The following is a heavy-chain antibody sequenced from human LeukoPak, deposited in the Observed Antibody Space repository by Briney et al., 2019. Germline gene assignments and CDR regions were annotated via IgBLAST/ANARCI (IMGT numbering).Heavy chain of an antibody. CDR3: ARDPASGGFDS. Sequence: PGGSLRLSCAASGFTFSSYWMSWVRQAPGKRLEWVAHIKENGNEQYYADSVKGRFTISRDNAKRSLYLQMNSLRDEDTAVYYCARDPASGGFDSWGQGILVTVSS. J-gene: IGHJ4*02. V-gene: IGHV3-7*01. CDR2: IKENGNEQ. D-gene: IGHD2-15*01. CDR1: GFTFSSYW.